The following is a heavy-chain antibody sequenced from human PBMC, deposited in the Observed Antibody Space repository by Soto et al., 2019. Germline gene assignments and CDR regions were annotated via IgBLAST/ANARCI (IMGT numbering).Heavy chain of an antibody. CDR3: ARKYSSSWYMNGMDV. J-gene: IGHJ6*02. D-gene: IGHD6-13*01. CDR2: ISYDGSNK. Sequence: PGGSLRLSCAASGFTFSSYAMHWVRQAPGKGLEWVAVISYDGSNKYYADSVKGRFTISRDNSKNTLYLQMNSLRAEDTAVYYCARKYSSSWYMNGMDVWGQGTTVTVS. CDR1: GFTFSSYA. V-gene: IGHV3-30-3*01.